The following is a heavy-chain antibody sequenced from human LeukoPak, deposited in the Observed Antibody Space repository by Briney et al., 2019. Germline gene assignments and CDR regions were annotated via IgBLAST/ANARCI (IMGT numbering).Heavy chain of an antibody. CDR3: ARAAPNYYDSSGSLRNPYFDY. D-gene: IGHD3-22*01. J-gene: IGHJ4*02. CDR1: GGSFSGYY. CDR2: INHSGST. Sequence: SETLSLTCAVYGGSFSGYYWSWIRQPPGKGLEWIGEINHSGSTNYNPSLKSRVTMSVDTSKNQFSLHLSSVTAADTAVYYCARAAPNYYDSSGSLRNPYFDYWGQGTLVTVPS. V-gene: IGHV4-34*01.